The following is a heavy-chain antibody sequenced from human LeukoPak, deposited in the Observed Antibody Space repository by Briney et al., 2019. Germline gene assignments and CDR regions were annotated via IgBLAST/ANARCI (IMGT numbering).Heavy chain of an antibody. CDR1: GGSFSGYY. V-gene: IGHV4-34*01. Sequence: SDTLSLTCAVYGGSFSGYYWSWIRQPPGKGLEWIGEINHSGSTNYNPSLKSRVTMSVDKSKNHFSLKLTSVTAADTAVYYCARSRGAVAGWSFDIWGQGTVVTVSS. CDR2: INHSGST. CDR3: ARSRGAVAGWSFDI. D-gene: IGHD6-19*01. J-gene: IGHJ3*02.